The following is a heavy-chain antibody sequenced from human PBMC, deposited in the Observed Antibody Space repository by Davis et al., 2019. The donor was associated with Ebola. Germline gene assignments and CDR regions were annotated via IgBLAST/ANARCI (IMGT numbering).Heavy chain of an antibody. J-gene: IGHJ4*02. CDR2: INHSGNT. Sequence: SETLSLTCAVYAGTFRGYYWSWIRQSPGKGLEWIGEINHSGNTKYNPSLKSRVSISVDTSKNQFSLSVTSLTAADTAVYYCARSTAMAVFDYWGQGTLVTVSS. CDR3: ARSTAMAVFDY. V-gene: IGHV4-34*01. CDR1: AGTFRGYY. D-gene: IGHD5-18*01.